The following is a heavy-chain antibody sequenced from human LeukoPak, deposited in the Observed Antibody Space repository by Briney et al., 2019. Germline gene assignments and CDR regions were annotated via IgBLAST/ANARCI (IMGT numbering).Heavy chain of an antibody. CDR3: AREVPIYGISDY. D-gene: IGHD3-3*01. Sequence: SETLSLTCTISGDSISSNSYSWGWIRQPPEKGLEWLGQISYTGETYYSPSLKIRVTLSVDTSKNEFSLNLISVTAADTAVYYCAREVPIYGISDYWGQGTLVTVSS. CDR1: GDSISSNSYS. CDR2: ISYTGET. J-gene: IGHJ4*02. V-gene: IGHV4-39*07.